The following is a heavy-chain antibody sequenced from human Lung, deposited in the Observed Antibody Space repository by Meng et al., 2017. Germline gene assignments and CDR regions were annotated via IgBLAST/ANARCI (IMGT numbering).Heavy chain of an antibody. D-gene: IGHD4-11*01. J-gene: IGHJ4*02. V-gene: IGHV4-34*01. CDR3: ARGPTTMAHDFDY. CDR1: GGSFSDYY. Sequence: QVQLQQWGAGLLTPSGTRSLTCFVSGGSFSDYYWSWIRQPPGKGLEWIGEINHSGSTNYNPSLESRATISVDTSQNNLSLKLSSVTAADSAVYYCARGPTTMAHDFDYWGQGTLVTVSS. CDR2: INHSGST.